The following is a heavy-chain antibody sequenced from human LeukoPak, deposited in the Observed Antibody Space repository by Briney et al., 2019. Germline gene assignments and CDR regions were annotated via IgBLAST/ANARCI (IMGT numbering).Heavy chain of an antibody. CDR2: IYSGGST. CDR1: GFTVSSNY. Sequence: GGSLRLSCAASGFTVSSNYMSWVRQAPGKGLEWVSVIYSGGSTYYADSVKGRFTISRDNSKNTLYLQMNSLGAEDTAVYYCASRSSIAARGDAFDIWGQGTMVTVSS. V-gene: IGHV3-53*01. D-gene: IGHD6-6*01. CDR3: ASRSSIAARGDAFDI. J-gene: IGHJ3*02.